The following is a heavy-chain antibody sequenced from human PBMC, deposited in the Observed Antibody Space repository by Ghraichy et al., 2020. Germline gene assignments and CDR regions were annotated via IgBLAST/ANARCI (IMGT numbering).Heavy chain of an antibody. V-gene: IGHV4-34*01. CDR3: ARATIRDGMDV. Sequence: SETLSLTCAVYGGSFSDYYWTWIRQPPGKGLEWIGEINHSGRTNCNPSLKSRVTISRDTSKNQFSLKLSSVTAADTAVYYCARATIRDGMDVWGQGTTVTFSS. D-gene: IGHD5-12*01. CDR2: INHSGRT. CDR1: GGSFSDYY. J-gene: IGHJ6*02.